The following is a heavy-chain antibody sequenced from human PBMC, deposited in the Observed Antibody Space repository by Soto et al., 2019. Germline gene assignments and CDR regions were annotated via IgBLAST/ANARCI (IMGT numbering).Heavy chain of an antibody. V-gene: IGHV1-8*01. D-gene: IGHD2-15*01. Sequence: QGQLVQSGAEVKKPGASVKVSCKASGYTFVAFDIAWVRQASGQGLEWVGWVNPDTGDTAYKREFQGRLSMTRDTSINTVYMELTSLTPDDTAMYFCLSQAGGASTPGDDYWGHGTLVTVSP. CDR1: GYTFVAFD. CDR3: LSQAGGASTPGDDY. J-gene: IGHJ4*03. CDR2: VNPDTGDT.